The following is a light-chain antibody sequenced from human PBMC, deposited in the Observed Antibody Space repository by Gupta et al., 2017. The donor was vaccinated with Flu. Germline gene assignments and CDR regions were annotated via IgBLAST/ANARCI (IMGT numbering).Light chain of an antibody. CDR1: QSISSY. V-gene: IGKV1-39*01. J-gene: IGKJ3*01. CDR2: AAS. CDR3: QQSDSTPFT. Sequence: DIQMTQSPSSLCASVGDRVSIPCRASQSISSYLNWYQQKPGKAPKLLIYAASSLQSGVPSRFSGSGSGTDFTLTISRLQPEDFATYYCQQSDSTPFTFGHGTKVDIK.